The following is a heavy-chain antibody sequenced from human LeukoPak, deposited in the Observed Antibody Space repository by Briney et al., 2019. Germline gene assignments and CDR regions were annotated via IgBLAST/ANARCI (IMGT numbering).Heavy chain of an antibody. J-gene: IGHJ4*02. D-gene: IGHD6-13*01. CDR1: GFTFRSSS. CDR3: AREIAAPMDFDY. CDR2: INSDGSST. Sequence: GGSLRLSCAASGFTFRSSSMHWVRQAPGKGLVWVSRINSDGSSTIYADPVKDRFTISRDNAKNTLYLQMNSLRAEDTAVYYCAREIAAPMDFDYWGQGTLVTVSS. V-gene: IGHV3-74*01.